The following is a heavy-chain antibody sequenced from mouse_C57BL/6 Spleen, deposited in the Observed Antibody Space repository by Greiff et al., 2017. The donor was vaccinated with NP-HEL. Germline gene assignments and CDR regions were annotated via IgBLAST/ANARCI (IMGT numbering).Heavy chain of an antibody. CDR1: GYAFSSSW. D-gene: IGHD1-1*01. Sequence: QVQLQQPGPELVKPGASVKISCKASGYAFSSSWMNWVKQRPGKGLEWIGRIYPGDGDTNYNGKFKGKATLTADKSSSTAYMQLSSLTSEDSAVYFCASYYYGSRGWYFDVWGTWTTVTVSS. V-gene: IGHV1-82*01. CDR2: IYPGDGDT. CDR3: ASYYYGSRGWYFDV. J-gene: IGHJ1*03.